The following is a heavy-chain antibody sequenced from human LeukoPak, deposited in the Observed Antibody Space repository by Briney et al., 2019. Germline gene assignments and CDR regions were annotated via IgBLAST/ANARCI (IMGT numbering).Heavy chain of an antibody. Sequence: PGESLKISCKGSGYSFSTYWIGWVGQMPGKGLDWMGIIYPGDSDTRYSPSFEGQVTISADKSISTAYLQWSSLKASDTAMYYCARRDSSSWYYWGQGTLVTVSS. V-gene: IGHV5-51*01. CDR1: GYSFSTYW. J-gene: IGHJ4*02. D-gene: IGHD6-13*01. CDR3: ARRDSSSWYY. CDR2: IYPGDSDT.